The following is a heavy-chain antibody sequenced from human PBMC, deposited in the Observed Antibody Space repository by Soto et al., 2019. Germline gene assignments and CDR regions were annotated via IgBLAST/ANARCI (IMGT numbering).Heavy chain of an antibody. Sequence: QVQLVESGGGVVQPGRSLRLSCAASGFTFSSYAMHWVRQAPGKGLEWVALISYDGSNKYYGDSVKGRFTISRDNSKNTLYLQMNSLRAEDTAVYYCERVSALRAFDPWGQGTLVTVSS. V-gene: IGHV3-30-3*01. CDR1: GFTFSSYA. CDR3: ERVSALRAFDP. D-gene: IGHD2-15*01. CDR2: ISYDGSNK. J-gene: IGHJ5*02.